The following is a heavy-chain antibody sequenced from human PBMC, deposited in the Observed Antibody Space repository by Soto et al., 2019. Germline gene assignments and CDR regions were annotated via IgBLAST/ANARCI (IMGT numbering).Heavy chain of an antibody. CDR1: GGSFSGYY. J-gene: IGHJ2*01. CDR2: INDRGSI. V-gene: IGHV4-34*01. Sequence: QVQLQQWGAGPLRPLETLSLTCGVSGGSFSGYYWAWIRQSPGKGLEWIGEINDRGSINYNPSLKSRVSISVDTSNNHYSLKLRSVPAADTAVYYCARESHDILTGPPWVWYFDLWGRGTLVTVSS. D-gene: IGHD3-9*01. CDR3: ARESHDILTGPPWVWYFDL.